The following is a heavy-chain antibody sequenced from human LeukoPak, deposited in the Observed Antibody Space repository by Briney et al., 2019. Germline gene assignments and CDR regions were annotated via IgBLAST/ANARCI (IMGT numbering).Heavy chain of an antibody. CDR3: ARTIMITFGGVIAYYMDV. V-gene: IGHV4-39*01. J-gene: IGHJ6*03. Sequence: SETLSLTCTVSGGSISSSSYYWGWIRQPPGKELEWIGSIYYSGSTYYNPSLKSRVTISVDTSKNRFSLKLSSVTAADTAVYYCARTIMITFGGVIAYYMDVWGKGTTVTVSS. CDR1: GGSISSSSYY. CDR2: IYYSGST. D-gene: IGHD3-16*02.